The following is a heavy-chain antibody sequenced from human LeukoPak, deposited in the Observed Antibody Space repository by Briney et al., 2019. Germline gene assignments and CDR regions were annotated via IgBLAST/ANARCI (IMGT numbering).Heavy chain of an antibody. CDR1: GFTFSSYG. D-gene: IGHD1-26*01. J-gene: IGHJ4*02. V-gene: IGHV3-33*01. CDR2: IWYDGSNK. CDR3: ARGGAAFDY. Sequence: GGSLGLSCAASGFTFSSYGMHWVRQVPGKGLEWVAVIWYDGSNKYYADSVKGRFTISRDNSKNTLYLQMNSLRAEDTAVYYCARGGAAFDYWGQGTLVTVSS.